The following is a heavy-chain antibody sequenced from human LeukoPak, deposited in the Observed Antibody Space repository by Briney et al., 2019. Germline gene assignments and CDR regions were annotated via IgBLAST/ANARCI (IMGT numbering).Heavy chain of an antibody. CDR2: INPNSGGT. J-gene: IGHJ4*02. CDR3: ARDVRIGGTYYFDY. V-gene: IGHV1-2*02. CDR1: GYTFTGYY. Sequence: ASVKVSCKASGYTFTGYYMHWVRQAPGQALEWMGWINPNSGGTNYAQKFQGRVTITADKSTSTAYMELSSLRSEDTAVYYCARDVRIGGTYYFDYWGQGTLVTVSS. D-gene: IGHD3-10*01.